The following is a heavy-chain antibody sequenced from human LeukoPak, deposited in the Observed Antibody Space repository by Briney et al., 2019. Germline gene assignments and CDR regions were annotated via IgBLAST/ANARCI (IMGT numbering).Heavy chain of an antibody. V-gene: IGHV1-2*04. D-gene: IGHD3-22*01. CDR1: GYMFTGYY. CDR3: ARRADYDDDSGRKTDDFDI. CDR2: INPNSGGT. Sequence: ASVKVSCKASGYMFTGYYMHWVRQAPGQGLEWMGWINPNSGGTNYAQKFQGWVTMTRDTSTSTAYMEFNRLRSDDTAVYYCARRADYDDDSGRKTDDFDIWDPGKRV. J-gene: IGHJ3*02.